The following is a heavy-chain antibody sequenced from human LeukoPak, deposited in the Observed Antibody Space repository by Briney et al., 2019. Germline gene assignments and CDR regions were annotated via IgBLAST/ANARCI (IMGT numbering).Heavy chain of an antibody. CDR1: GYTFTSYD. J-gene: IGHJ5*02. CDR3: ARGAFWSGYNWFDP. CDR2: MNPNSGNT. V-gene: IGHV1-8*01. D-gene: IGHD3-3*01. Sequence: ASVKVSCKASGYTFTSYDINWVRQATGQGLEWMGWMNPNSGNTGYAQKFQGRVTMTRNTSISTAYMELSSLRSEDTAAYYCARGAFWSGYNWFDPWGQGTLVTVSS.